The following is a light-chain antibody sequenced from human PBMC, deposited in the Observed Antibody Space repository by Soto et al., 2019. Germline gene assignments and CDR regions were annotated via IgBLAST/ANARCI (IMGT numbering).Light chain of an antibody. CDR2: AAS. CDR1: QGISNY. J-gene: IGKJ4*01. V-gene: IGKV1-27*01. CDR3: QKYNSAPRT. Sequence: DVQMTQAPSSLSASVGDRVTITCRASQGISNYLAWYQQKPGKVPKLLIYAASILQSGVPFRVSGSRSGTDFTLTISSLQPEDVATYYCQKYNSAPRTFGGGTKVEIK.